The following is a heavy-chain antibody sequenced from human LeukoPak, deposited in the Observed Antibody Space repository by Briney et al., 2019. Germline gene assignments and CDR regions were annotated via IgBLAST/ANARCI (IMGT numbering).Heavy chain of an antibody. CDR1: GFTFDDYG. Sequence: GGSLRLSCAASGFTFDDYGMSWVRQAPGKGLEWVSGINWNGGSTGYADSVKGRFTISRDNAKNSLYLQTNSLRAEDTALYHCARSSYSSGFNDAFDIWGQGTMVTVSS. D-gene: IGHD6-19*01. J-gene: IGHJ3*02. CDR2: INWNGGST. CDR3: ARSSYSSGFNDAFDI. V-gene: IGHV3-20*01.